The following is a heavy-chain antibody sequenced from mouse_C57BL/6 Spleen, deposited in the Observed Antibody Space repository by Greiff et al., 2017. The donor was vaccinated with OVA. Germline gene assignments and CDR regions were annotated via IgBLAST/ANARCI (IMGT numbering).Heavy chain of an antibody. CDR1: GFTFSSYG. V-gene: IGHV5-6*01. CDR2: ISSGGSYT. D-gene: IGHD4-1*01. J-gene: IGHJ4*01. Sequence: EVMLVESGGDLVKPGGSLKLSCAASGFTFSSYGMSWVRQTPDKRLEWVATISSGGSYTYYPDSVKGRFTISRDNAKNTLYLQMSSLKSEDTAMDYCARPKLTGYAMDYWGQGTSVTVSS. CDR3: ARPKLTGYAMDY.